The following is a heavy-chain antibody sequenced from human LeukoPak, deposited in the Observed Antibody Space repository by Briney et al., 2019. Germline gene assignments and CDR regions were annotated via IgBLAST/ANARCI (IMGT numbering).Heavy chain of an antibody. V-gene: IGHV4-34*01. CDR2: INHSGGT. D-gene: IGHD3-16*01. CDR1: GGSFSGFY. Sequence: SETLSLTCAVYGGSFSGFYWSWIRQPPGKGLEWIGEINHSGGTNYNPSLKSRVTISEDTSKKQFSLKLSSVTAADTAVYYCASHLRLDAFDIWGQGTMVTVSS. CDR3: ASHLRLDAFDI. J-gene: IGHJ3*02.